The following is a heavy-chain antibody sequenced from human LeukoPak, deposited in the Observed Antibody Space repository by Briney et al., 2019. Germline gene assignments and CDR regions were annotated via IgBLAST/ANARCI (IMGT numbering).Heavy chain of an antibody. Sequence: PGGSLKLSCAASGFTFSSYSMNWVRQAPGKGLEWVSSISSSSSYIYHADSVKGRFTISRDNAKNSLYLQMNSLRAEDTAVYYCARDLSTYYYDSSARGEFDYWGQGTLVTVSS. CDR1: GFTFSSYS. J-gene: IGHJ4*02. CDR3: ARDLSTYYYDSSARGEFDY. CDR2: ISSSSSYI. V-gene: IGHV3-21*01. D-gene: IGHD3-22*01.